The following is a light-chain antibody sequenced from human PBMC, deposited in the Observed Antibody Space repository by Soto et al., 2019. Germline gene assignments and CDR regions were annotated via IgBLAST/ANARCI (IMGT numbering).Light chain of an antibody. CDR3: QQHNSYPWT. J-gene: IGKJ1*01. V-gene: IGKV1-5*01. CDR2: DAS. Sequence: DIQMTQSPSTLSASVGDRVTISCRASQTISSWLAWYQQRPGKAPKLLIYDASSLETGVPSRFSGSGSGTEFALTISSLQPDDFATYYCQQHNSYPWTFGQGTNVEIK. CDR1: QTISSW.